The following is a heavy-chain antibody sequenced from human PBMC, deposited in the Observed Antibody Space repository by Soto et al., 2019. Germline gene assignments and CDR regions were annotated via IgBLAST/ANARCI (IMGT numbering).Heavy chain of an antibody. D-gene: IGHD3-3*01. CDR3: ARVRKDYDFWSGYYPSPYYYYMDV. Sequence: ASVKVSCKASGYTFTSYDINWVRQATGQGLEWMGWMNPNSGNTGYAQKFQGRVTMTRNTSISTAYIELSSLRSEDTAVYYCARVRKDYDFWSGYYPSPYYYYMDVWGKGTTVTVSS. CDR1: GYTFTSYD. CDR2: MNPNSGNT. V-gene: IGHV1-8*01. J-gene: IGHJ6*03.